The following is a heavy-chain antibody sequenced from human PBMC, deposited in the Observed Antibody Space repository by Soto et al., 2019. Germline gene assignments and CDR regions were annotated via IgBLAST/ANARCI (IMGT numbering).Heavy chain of an antibody. Sequence: ASVKVSCKASGYSFTSYDINWVRQVPGQGPGWMGWMNPNSADTGYAQKFQGRLTMSRDMSTRTMYMELSGLTSEDTAVYYCARGGFLEPHMDVWGRGTTVTVSS. J-gene: IGHJ6*03. CDR2: MNPNSADT. CDR1: GYSFTSYD. CDR3: ARGGFLEPHMDV. V-gene: IGHV1-8*01.